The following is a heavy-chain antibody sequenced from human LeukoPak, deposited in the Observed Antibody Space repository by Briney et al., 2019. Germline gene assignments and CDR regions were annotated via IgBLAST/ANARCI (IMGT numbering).Heavy chain of an antibody. CDR1: GYTFTGYY. CDR3: ARVLRGYSGYPGAVDY. D-gene: IGHD5-12*01. J-gene: IGHJ4*02. Sequence: GASVKVSCKASGYTFTGYYMHWVRQAPGQGLEWMGWINPNSGGTNYAQKFQGRVTMTRDTSISTAYMELSRLRSDDTAVYYCARVLRGYSGYPGAVDYWGQGTLVTVSS. CDR2: INPNSGGT. V-gene: IGHV1-2*02.